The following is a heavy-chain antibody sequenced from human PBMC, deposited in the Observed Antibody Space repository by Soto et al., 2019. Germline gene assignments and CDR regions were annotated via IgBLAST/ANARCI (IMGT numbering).Heavy chain of an antibody. D-gene: IGHD6-13*01. Sequence: GGSLRLSCAASGFTFGSYGVHWVRQAPGKGLEWVAVISYDGSNKYYADSVKGRFTISRDNSKNTLYLQMNSLRAEDTAVYYCAKDRDFIAAAGSAYYYYGMDVWGQGTTVTVSS. CDR2: ISYDGSNK. V-gene: IGHV3-30*18. J-gene: IGHJ6*02. CDR3: AKDRDFIAAAGSAYYYYGMDV. CDR1: GFTFGSYG.